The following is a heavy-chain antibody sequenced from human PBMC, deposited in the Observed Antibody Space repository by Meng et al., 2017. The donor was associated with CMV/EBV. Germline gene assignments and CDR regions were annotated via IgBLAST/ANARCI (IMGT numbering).Heavy chain of an antibody. CDR3: ATGATTSRFRVDY. D-gene: IGHD2-2*01. Sequence: SVKVSCKASAVTFSSGTLSWVRQAPGQGLEWMGGITPIFGVAQYAQNFQGRVTITADEYTNTAYMDVSSLRSEDTAVYYCATGATTSRFRVDYWGQGTLVTVSS. CDR1: AVTFSSGT. V-gene: IGHV1-69*13. CDR2: ITPIFGVA. J-gene: IGHJ4*02.